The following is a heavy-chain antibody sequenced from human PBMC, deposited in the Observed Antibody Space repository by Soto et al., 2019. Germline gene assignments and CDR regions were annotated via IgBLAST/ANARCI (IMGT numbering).Heavy chain of an antibody. J-gene: IGHJ6*02. CDR1: GGSISSYY. CDR3: ARTPLEYYYYYGMDV. Sequence: SETLSLTCTVSGGSISSYYWSWIRQPAGKGLEWIGRIYTSGSTNYNPSLKSRVTMSVDTSKNQFSLKLSSVTAADTAVYYYARTPLEYYYYYGMDVWGQGTTVTVSS. V-gene: IGHV4-4*07. CDR2: IYTSGST.